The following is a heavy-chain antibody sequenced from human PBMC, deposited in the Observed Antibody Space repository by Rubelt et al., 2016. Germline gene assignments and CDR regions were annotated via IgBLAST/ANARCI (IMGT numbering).Heavy chain of an antibody. V-gene: IGHV4-39*07. CDR1: GGSISNSIYY. Sequence: QLQLQESGPGLVKPSETLSLTCIVSGGSISNSIYYWGWIRQPPGKGLEWIGTIYYSGSTYYNPSLKSRVTISVDTSKNQLSRKLRSVTAAGTAVYSLATARYYYDSGGHSAVDIWGQGTMVTVSS. D-gene: IGHD3-22*01. J-gene: IGHJ3*02. CDR3: ATARYYYDSGGHSAVDI. CDR2: IYYSGST.